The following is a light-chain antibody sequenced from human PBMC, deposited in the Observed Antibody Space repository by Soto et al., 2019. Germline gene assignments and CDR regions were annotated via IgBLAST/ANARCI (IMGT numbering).Light chain of an antibody. CDR2: DVS. CDR1: SSDVGAFNY. Sequence: QSALTQPRSVSGSPGQSVTISCTGTSSDVGAFNYVSWYQQHPGKAPKFIIYDVSERPSGVPARFSGSKSGNTASLTISGLQADDEADYYCCSYVGSFTYVFGSGTKVTVL. CDR3: CSYVGSFTYV. J-gene: IGLJ1*01. V-gene: IGLV2-11*01.